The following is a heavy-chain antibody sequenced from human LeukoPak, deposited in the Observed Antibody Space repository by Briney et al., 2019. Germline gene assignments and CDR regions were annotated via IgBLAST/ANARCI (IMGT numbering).Heavy chain of an antibody. Sequence: SQTLSLTCTVSGGSISSGSYYWSWIRQPAGKGLEWIGRIYASGSTNYNPSLKSRVTISVDTSKNQFSLKLSSVTAADTAVYYCARETQGDSSGYPHPWYFDYWGQGTLVTVSS. J-gene: IGHJ4*02. CDR3: ARETQGDSSGYPHPWYFDY. CDR2: IYASGST. V-gene: IGHV4-61*02. D-gene: IGHD3-22*01. CDR1: GGSISSGSYY.